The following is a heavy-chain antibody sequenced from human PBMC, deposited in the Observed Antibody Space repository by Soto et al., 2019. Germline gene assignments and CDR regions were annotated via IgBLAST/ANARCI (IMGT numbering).Heavy chain of an antibody. V-gene: IGHV1-69*01. J-gene: IGHJ4*02. CDR3: ARVANRAYGDYSPSY. D-gene: IGHD4-17*01. Sequence: QVQLVQSGAEVKQPGSSVKVSCKASGGTFSSYAISWVRQAPGQGLEWMGGIIPIFGTANYAQKFQGRVTITADESTSTAYMELSSLRSEDTAVYYCARVANRAYGDYSPSYWGQGTLVTVSS. CDR1: GGTFSSYA. CDR2: IIPIFGTA.